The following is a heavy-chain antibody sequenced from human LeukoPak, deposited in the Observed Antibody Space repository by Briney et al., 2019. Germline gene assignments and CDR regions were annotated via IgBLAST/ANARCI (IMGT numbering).Heavy chain of an antibody. Sequence: SQTLSLTCSVSGASISTGAYYWSWIRQHPGKGLEWIGYIFYSGKSYHNPSVKSRLSLSLDTSKNQFSLKLTSVTAADTAVYYCASIWYNLKSAFHFDNWGQGTLVTVSS. J-gene: IGHJ4*02. D-gene: IGHD1-20*01. V-gene: IGHV4-31*03. CDR3: ASIWYNLKSAFHFDN. CDR1: GASISTGAYY. CDR2: IFYSGKS.